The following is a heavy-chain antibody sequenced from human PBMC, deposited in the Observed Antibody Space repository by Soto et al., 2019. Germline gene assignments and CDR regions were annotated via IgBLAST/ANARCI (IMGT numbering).Heavy chain of an antibody. CDR1: GFTVSSNY. D-gene: IGHD2-15*01. V-gene: IGHV3-66*01. CDR2: IYSGGST. CDR3: ASGCSGGSCYSVDY. Sequence: EVQLVESGGGLVQPGGSLRLSCAASGFTVSSNYMSWVRQAPGKGLEWVSVIYSGGSTYYADSVKGRFTISRDNSKHTLYLQMNSLRAEDTAVYYCASGCSGGSCYSVDYWGQGSLVTVSS. J-gene: IGHJ4*02.